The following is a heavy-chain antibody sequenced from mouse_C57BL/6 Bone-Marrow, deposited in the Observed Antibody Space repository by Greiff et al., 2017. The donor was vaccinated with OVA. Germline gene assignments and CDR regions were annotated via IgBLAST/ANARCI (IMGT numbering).Heavy chain of an antibody. CDR2: IDPEDGDT. CDR3: TTYYGSSYCYFDV. J-gene: IGHJ1*03. V-gene: IGHV14-1*01. D-gene: IGHD1-1*01. CDR1: GFNIKDYY. Sequence: EVQLQQSGAELVRPGASVKLSCTASGFNIKDYYMHWVKQRPEQGLEWIGRIDPEDGDTEYAPKLQGKATMTAVTSSNTAYLQRSSLTSEDTAIYYCTTYYGSSYCYFDVWGTGTTVTVSS.